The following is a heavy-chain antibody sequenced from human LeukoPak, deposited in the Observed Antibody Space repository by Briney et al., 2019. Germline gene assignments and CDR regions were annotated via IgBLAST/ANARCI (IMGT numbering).Heavy chain of an antibody. Sequence: RASVKVSCKTSGFPFNGYYIHWVRQAPGQGLEWMGIINPSGGSTSYAQKFQGRVTMTRDMSTSTVYMELSSLRSEDTAVYYCARGGAGSSSYDYWGQGTLVTVSS. D-gene: IGHD6-6*01. CDR1: GFPFNGYY. CDR2: INPSGGST. CDR3: ARGGAGSSSYDY. V-gene: IGHV1-46*02. J-gene: IGHJ4*02.